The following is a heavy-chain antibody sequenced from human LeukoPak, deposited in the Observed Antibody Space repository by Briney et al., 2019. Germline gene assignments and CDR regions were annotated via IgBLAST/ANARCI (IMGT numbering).Heavy chain of an antibody. CDR1: GGSFSVYY. CDR2: IIHSGIT. CDR3: ARLPGGQWLVKANFDY. D-gene: IGHD6-19*01. J-gene: IGHJ4*02. V-gene: IGHV4-34*12. Sequence: PSETLSLTCAVHGGSFSVYYWRWIRQPPGRGRGWIGEIIHSGITNYNTSPKSGATTSVDTTTTQFSLKLSSVTDADTAVYYSARLPGGQWLVKANFDYWGQGTLVTVSS.